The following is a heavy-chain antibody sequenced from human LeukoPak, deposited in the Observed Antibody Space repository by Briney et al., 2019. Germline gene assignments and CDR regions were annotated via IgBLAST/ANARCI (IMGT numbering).Heavy chain of an antibody. CDR1: GFTFSDYY. J-gene: IGHJ5*02. D-gene: IGHD3-3*01. CDR2: ISSSGSTI. V-gene: IGHV3-11*01. CDR3: ARDQGYYDFWSGWLNWFDP. Sequence: PGGSLRLSCAASGFTFSDYYMSWIRQAPGKGLEWVSYISSSGSTIYYADSVKGRFTISRDNAKNSLYLQMNSLRAEDTAVYYCARDQGYYDFWSGWLNWFDPWGQGTLVTVSS.